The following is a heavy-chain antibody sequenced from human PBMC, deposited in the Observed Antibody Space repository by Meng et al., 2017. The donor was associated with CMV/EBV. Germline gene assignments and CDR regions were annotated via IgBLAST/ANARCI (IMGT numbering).Heavy chain of an antibody. V-gene: IGHV4-34*01. Sequence: QVQLQQWGAGLLKPSETLSLPCAVYGGSFSGYYWSWIRQPPGKGLEWIGEINHSGSTNYNPSLKSRVTISVDTPKNQFSLKLSSVTAADTAVYYCARGGNWFDPWGQGTLVTVSS. CDR3: ARGGNWFDP. J-gene: IGHJ5*02. CDR2: INHSGST. CDR1: GGSFSGYY.